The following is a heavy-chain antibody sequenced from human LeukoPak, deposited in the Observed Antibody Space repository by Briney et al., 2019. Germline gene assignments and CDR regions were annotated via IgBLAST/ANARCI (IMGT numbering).Heavy chain of an antibody. CDR3: AKEEVTRLDAFDI. J-gene: IGHJ3*02. CDR1: GFSFSNDE. Sequence: GGSLRLSCEASGFSFSNDEMNWVRQAPGRGLEWVSYISRGGGTIYYADSVKGRFTISRDNSKNTLYLQMKSLRAEDTAVYYCAKEEVTRLDAFDIWGQGTMVTVSS. D-gene: IGHD4-23*01. V-gene: IGHV3-48*03. CDR2: ISRGGGTI.